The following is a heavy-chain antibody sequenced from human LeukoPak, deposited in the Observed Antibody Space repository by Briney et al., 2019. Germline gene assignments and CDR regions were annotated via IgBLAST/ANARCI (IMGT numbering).Heavy chain of an antibody. Sequence: GGSLRLSCAASGFTFSSYSMNWVRQAPGKGLEWVSSISSSSSYIYYADSVKGRFTISRDNAKNSLYLQMNSLRAEDTAVYYCARVDYDFWSGYLTPYYYYMDVWGKGTTVTVSS. CDR3: ARVDYDFWSGYLTPYYYYMDV. J-gene: IGHJ6*03. CDR2: ISSSSSYI. CDR1: GFTFSSYS. V-gene: IGHV3-21*01. D-gene: IGHD3-3*01.